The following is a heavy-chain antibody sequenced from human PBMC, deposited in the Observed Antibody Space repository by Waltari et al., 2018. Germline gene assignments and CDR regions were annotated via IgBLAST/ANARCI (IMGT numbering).Heavy chain of an antibody. CDR1: GRSLHTAFY. D-gene: IGHD6-25*01. CDR3: AEEGNTTAGLFDS. CDR2: IYHTGSS. J-gene: IGHJ4*02. V-gene: IGHV4-38-2*02. Sequence: QVQLRESGPGLVRSSATLSLTCTFSGRSLHTAFYWAWIRQSPGGGLAWLASIYHTGSSHYNSSLKSRVSISTDMSTKQFFLTLTHLTAADTAVYYCAEEGNTTAGLFDSWGQGTLVTVSS.